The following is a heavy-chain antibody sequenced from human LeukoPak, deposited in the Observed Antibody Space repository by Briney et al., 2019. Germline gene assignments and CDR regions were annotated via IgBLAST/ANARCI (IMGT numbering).Heavy chain of an antibody. CDR2: ISEGGSAI. CDR3: ARGMVGTTSPTVDY. Sequence: GGSLRLSCAASGFTFSSYEMNWGRLAPGKVLEWVSYISEGGSAIYYADSVKGRFTISRESAKNSLYLQMNSLRAGDTAVYYCARGMVGTTSPTVDYWGQGTLVTVSS. D-gene: IGHD1-26*01. CDR1: GFTFSSYE. V-gene: IGHV3-48*03. J-gene: IGHJ4*02.